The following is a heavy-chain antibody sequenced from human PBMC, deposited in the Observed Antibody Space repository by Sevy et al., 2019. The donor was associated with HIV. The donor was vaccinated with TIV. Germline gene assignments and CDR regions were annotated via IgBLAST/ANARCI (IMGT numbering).Heavy chain of an antibody. CDR2: IFGDGDIT. D-gene: IGHD3-22*01. CDR3: AGGRYDSSGSFDAFDI. V-gene: IGHV3-23*01. CDR1: GFTFSSYA. J-gene: IGHJ3*02. Sequence: GGFLRLSCAASGFTFSSYAMNWVRQAPGKGLEWVSSIFGDGDITYYADSVKARFTISRDKSKNKLYLQMHSLRAEDTAVYYCAGGRYDSSGSFDAFDIWGQGTMVTVSS.